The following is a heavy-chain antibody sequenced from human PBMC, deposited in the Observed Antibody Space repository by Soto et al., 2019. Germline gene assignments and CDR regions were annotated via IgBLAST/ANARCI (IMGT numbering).Heavy chain of an antibody. D-gene: IGHD2-15*01. J-gene: IGHJ4*02. CDR1: GFTFSSSW. CDR2: INGDGSST. V-gene: IGHV3-74*01. CDR3: ARGGRYCSGGSCYSTF. Sequence: GGSLRLSCTASGFTFSSSWMHWVRHAPGKGLVCVSYINGDGSSTTYAGAVKGRFTISRDNAKNTLYLQMNSLRAEDTAVYYCARGGRYCSGGSCYSTFWGQGTLVTVSS.